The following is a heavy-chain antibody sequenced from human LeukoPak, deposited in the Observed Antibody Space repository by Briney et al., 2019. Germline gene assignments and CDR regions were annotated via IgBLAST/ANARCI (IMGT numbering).Heavy chain of an antibody. Sequence: ASVKVSCKASGYTFNSYGISWVRQAPGQGLEWMGWISAYNGHTNYAQKFQGRVTMTTDTSTSTAYMDLRSLRSDDTAVYYCARAYCGGDCYWEGYYFDYWGQGALVTVSS. D-gene: IGHD2-21*02. CDR3: ARAYCGGDCYWEGYYFDY. V-gene: IGHV1-18*01. CDR1: GYTFNSYG. CDR2: ISAYNGHT. J-gene: IGHJ4*02.